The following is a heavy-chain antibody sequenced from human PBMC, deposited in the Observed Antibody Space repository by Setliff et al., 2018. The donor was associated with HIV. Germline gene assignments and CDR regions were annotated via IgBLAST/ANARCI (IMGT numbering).Heavy chain of an antibody. J-gene: IGHJ4*02. CDR3: TRVFAQDSSRSYYFDH. Sequence: GGSLRLSCVASGFTFSDHYMDWVRQAPGRGLEWVGRSRNKANRYTTEYAASVKGRFIISRADSGSVAYLQMSSLKTEDTAMYYCTRVFAQDSSRSYYFDHWGQGTLVTVSS. CDR1: GFTFSDHY. D-gene: IGHD6-13*01. V-gene: IGHV3-72*01. CDR2: SRNKANRYTT.